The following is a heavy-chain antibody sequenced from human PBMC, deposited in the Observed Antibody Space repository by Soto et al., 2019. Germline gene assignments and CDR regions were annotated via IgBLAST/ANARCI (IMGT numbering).Heavy chain of an antibody. CDR3: AKVGRTMIVVVTPYYFDY. CDR2: ISGSGGST. Sequence: WGSLRLSCAASGFTFSSYAMSWVRQAPGKGLEWVSAISGSGGSTYYADSVKGRFTISRDNSKNTLYLQMNSLRAEDTAVYYCAKVGRTMIVVVTPYYFDYWGQGTLVTVSS. J-gene: IGHJ4*02. CDR1: GFTFSSYA. V-gene: IGHV3-23*01. D-gene: IGHD3-22*01.